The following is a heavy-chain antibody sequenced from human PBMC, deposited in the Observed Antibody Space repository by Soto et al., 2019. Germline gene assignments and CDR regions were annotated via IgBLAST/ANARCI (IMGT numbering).Heavy chain of an antibody. J-gene: IGHJ3*02. CDR1: GFTFSSYS. CDR2: ISSSSSYI. D-gene: IGHD6-13*01. CDR3: AREGGIAGAGTGAFDI. Sequence: GGSLRLSCAASGFTFSSYSMNWVRQAPGKGLEWVSSISSSSSYIYYADSVKGRFTISRDNAKNSLYLQMNSLRAEDTAVYYWAREGGIAGAGTGAFDIWGQGTMVTVSS. V-gene: IGHV3-21*01.